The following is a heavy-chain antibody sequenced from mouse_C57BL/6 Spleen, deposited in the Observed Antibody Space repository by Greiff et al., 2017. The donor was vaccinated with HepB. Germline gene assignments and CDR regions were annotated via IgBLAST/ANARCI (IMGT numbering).Heavy chain of an antibody. CDR1: GFTFSSYG. CDR2: ISSGGSYT. V-gene: IGHV5-6*01. J-gene: IGHJ2*01. D-gene: IGHD1-1*01. CDR3: ATRGSSYEKNFDY. Sequence: EVKLMESGGDLVKPGGSLKLSCAASGFTFSSYGMSWVRQTPDKRLEWVATISSGGSYTYYPDSVKGRFTISRDNAKNTLYLQMSSLKSEDTAMYYCATRGSSYEKNFDYWGQGTTLTVSS.